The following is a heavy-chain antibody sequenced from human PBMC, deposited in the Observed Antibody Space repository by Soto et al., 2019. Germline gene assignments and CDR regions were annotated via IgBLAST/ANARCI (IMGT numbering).Heavy chain of an antibody. V-gene: IGHV3-53*01. J-gene: IGHJ6*02. CDR2: IYSGDTT. CDR3: ARDSRTLYGMDV. Sequence: GGSLRLSCAASGFTVSSYYMSWVRQAPGKGLEWVSVIYSGDTTYYADSVKGRFTISRDHSKNTLYLQMNSLRAEDTDVYYCARDSRTLYGMDVGGQGPRVTVS. CDR1: GFTVSSYY.